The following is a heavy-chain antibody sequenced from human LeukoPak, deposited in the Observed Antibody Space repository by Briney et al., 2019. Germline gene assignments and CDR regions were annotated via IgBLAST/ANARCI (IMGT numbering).Heavy chain of an antibody. CDR2: IKSKTDGGTV. CDR1: GFTFTRFN. Sequence: GGSLRLSCAASGFTFTRFNMNWVRQAPGKGLAWVGRIKSKTDGGTVDYTAPVKGRFTISRDDSQNTLYLHMNSLKTEDTAVYYCTTTGNYGSGSYYRSDYYGMDVWGQGTTVTVSS. V-gene: IGHV3-15*01. J-gene: IGHJ6*02. CDR3: TTTGNYGSGSYYRSDYYGMDV. D-gene: IGHD3-10*01.